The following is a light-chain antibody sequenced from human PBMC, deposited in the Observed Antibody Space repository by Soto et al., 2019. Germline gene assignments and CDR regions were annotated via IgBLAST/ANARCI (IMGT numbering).Light chain of an antibody. CDR3: QSYDSSLSGWV. CDR2: GNS. V-gene: IGLV1-40*01. CDR1: SSNIGAGYD. Sequence: QPVVTQPPSVSGAPGQRVTISCTGSSSNIGAGYDVHWYQQLPGTAPKLLIYGNSNRPSGVPDRFSGSKSGTSASLAITGLQAEDEADYYCQSYDSSLSGWVFGTGTKLTVL. J-gene: IGLJ1*01.